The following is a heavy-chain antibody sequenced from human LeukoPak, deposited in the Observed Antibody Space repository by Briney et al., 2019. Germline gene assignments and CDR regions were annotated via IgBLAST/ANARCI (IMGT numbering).Heavy chain of an antibody. CDR3: ATLGVY. CDR2: ISSTGTDI. D-gene: IGHD2-8*01. CDR1: GFTFSTHN. J-gene: IGHJ4*02. Sequence: PGGSLRLSCAVSGFTFSTHNMNWVRQAPGKGLEWVSSISSTGTDINYADSVKGRFTISRDNDKNSLYLQMNSLRAEDSAVYYCATLGVYWGQGTLVTVSS. V-gene: IGHV3-21*06.